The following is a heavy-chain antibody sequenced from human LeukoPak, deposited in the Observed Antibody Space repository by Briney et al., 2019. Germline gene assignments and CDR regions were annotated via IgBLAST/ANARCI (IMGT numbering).Heavy chain of an antibody. Sequence: SGGSLRLSCAASGFTFSSYSMTWVRQAPGKGLEWVSSISSSSSYIYYADSVKGRFTISRDNAKNSLYLQMNSLRAEDTAVYYCARVDVRGSGSYRPPFDGMDVWGQGTTVTVSS. J-gene: IGHJ6*02. D-gene: IGHD3-10*01. V-gene: IGHV3-21*01. CDR3: ARVDVRGSGSYRPPFDGMDV. CDR2: ISSSSSYI. CDR1: GFTFSSYS.